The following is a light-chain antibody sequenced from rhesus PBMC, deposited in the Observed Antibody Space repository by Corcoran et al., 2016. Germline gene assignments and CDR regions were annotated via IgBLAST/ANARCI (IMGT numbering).Light chain of an antibody. Sequence: DIQMTQSPSSLSAPVGDRATITCRSSQTICSYIAWYQQKPGKVPTLLIYAASSLEIGVPSRCSGSGSGTEFTLTIRSLQPEEFSTYYYQQHNNHPLTFGGGTKVALK. CDR1: QTICSY. V-gene: IGKV1-44*01. CDR2: AAS. J-gene: IGKJ4*01. CDR3: QQHNNHPLT.